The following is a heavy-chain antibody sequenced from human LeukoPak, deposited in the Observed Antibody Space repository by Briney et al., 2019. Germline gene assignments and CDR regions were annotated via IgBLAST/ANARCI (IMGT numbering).Heavy chain of an antibody. Sequence: NPSETLSLTCAVYGGSFSGYYWSWIRQPPGKGLEWIGYIYYSGSTNYNPSLKSRVTISVDTSKNQFSLKLSSVTAADTAVYYCARHGAMATIPDWGQGTLVTVSS. J-gene: IGHJ4*02. D-gene: IGHD5-24*01. CDR3: ARHGAMATIPD. CDR1: GGSFSGYY. CDR2: IYYSGST. V-gene: IGHV4-59*08.